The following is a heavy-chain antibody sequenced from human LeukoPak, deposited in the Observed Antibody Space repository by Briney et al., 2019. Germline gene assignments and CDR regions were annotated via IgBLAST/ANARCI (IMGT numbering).Heavy chain of an antibody. V-gene: IGHV4-31*03. CDR3: ARAGRGDKYYYNIDV. Sequence: PSQTLSLTCTVSGGSINVGGTYWSWIRQHPGKGLEWIGYIYHRGYIYYNPSLESRFIMSLDASEAPFSLTLTSVTAADTAVYFCARAGRGDKYYYNIDVWGRGTTVTVYS. CDR2: IYHRGYI. J-gene: IGHJ6*03. CDR1: GGSINVGGTY. D-gene: IGHD3-10*01.